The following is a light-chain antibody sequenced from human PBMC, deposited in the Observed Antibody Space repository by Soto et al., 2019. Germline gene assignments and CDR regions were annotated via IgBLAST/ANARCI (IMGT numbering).Light chain of an antibody. J-gene: IGKJ1*01. V-gene: IGKV1-5*01. Sequence: DIPMTQSPSTLSTSIGDRVTISCRASQSISDSLAWYQQKPGKAPFLLISDASNLERGVPSRFSGSGSGTECTLTISSMQPDDVATYYCQQYTGYSRTLGQGTKVDIK. CDR1: QSISDS. CDR2: DAS. CDR3: QQYTGYSRT.